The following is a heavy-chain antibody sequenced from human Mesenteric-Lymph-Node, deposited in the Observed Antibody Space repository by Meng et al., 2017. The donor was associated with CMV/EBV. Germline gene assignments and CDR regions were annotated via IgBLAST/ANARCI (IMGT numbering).Heavy chain of an antibody. CDR2: IKSKIDGGTT. V-gene: IGHV3-15*01. Sequence: GGSLRLSWAGSGFTFINVWMSWVRQAPGKGLEWVGRIKSKIDGGTTDYAAPVKGRFTISRDDSKNTVYLQMNSLKTEDTAVYYCTSRILTTNDYWGQGTLVTVSS. D-gene: IGHD2/OR15-2a*01. CDR3: TSRILTTNDY. J-gene: IGHJ4*02. CDR1: GFTFINVW.